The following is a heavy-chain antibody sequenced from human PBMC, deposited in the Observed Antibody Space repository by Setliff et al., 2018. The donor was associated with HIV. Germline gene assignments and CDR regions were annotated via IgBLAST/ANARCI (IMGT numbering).Heavy chain of an antibody. J-gene: IGHJ6*03. V-gene: IGHV4-4*08. Sequence: PSETLSLTCSVSGISINGYYWSWIRQSPRTRLEWIGYVSSIGNTNYNPSLKSRVTISVDTSKNQFSLQLNSVTAADTAVYYCVRVVVTAIMVYYYYYMDVWGKGTTVTVSS. D-gene: IGHD2-21*02. CDR1: GISINGYY. CDR3: VRVVVTAIMVYYYYYMDV. CDR2: VSSIGNT.